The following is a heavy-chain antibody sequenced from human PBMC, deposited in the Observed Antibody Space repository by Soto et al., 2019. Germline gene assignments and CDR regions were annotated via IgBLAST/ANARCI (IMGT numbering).Heavy chain of an antibody. V-gene: IGHV1-18*01. CDR2: ISAYNGNT. CDR3: ARQPYYYDSSGYRY. J-gene: IGHJ4*02. CDR1: GYTFTSYG. Sequence: ASVKVSCKASGYTFTSYGISWVRQAPGQGLEWMGWISAYNGNTNYAQKLQGRVTMTTDTSTSTAYMELRSLRSDDTAVYYCARQPYYYDSSGYRYWGQGTLVTVSS. D-gene: IGHD3-22*01.